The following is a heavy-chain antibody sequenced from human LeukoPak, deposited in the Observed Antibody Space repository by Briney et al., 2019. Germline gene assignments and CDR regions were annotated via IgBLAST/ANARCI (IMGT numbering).Heavy chain of an antibody. CDR2: IRYDGSNK. V-gene: IGHV3-30*02. J-gene: IGHJ5*02. CDR1: GFTFSSYG. D-gene: IGHD3-3*01. CDR3: AKQVTIFENWFDP. Sequence: PGGSLRLSCAAPGFTFSSYGMHWVRQAPGKGLEWVAFIRYDGSNKYYADSVKGRFTISRDNSKNTLYLQMNSLRAEDTAVYYCAKQVTIFENWFDPWSQGTLVTVSS.